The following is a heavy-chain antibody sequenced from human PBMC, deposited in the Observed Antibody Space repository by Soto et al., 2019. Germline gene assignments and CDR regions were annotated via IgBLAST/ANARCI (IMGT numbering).Heavy chain of an antibody. J-gene: IGHJ6*02. D-gene: IGHD5-18*01. V-gene: IGHV3-30-3*01. CDR3: VRQYTAMATYYYYYGMDV. Sequence: QVQLVESGGGVVQPGRSLRLSCAASGFTFSSYAMHWVRQAPGKGLEWVAVISYDGSNKYYADSVKGRFTISRDNSKNTLYLQMNSLRAEDTAVYYCVRQYTAMATYYYYYGMDVWGQGTTVTVSS. CDR2: ISYDGSNK. CDR1: GFTFSSYA.